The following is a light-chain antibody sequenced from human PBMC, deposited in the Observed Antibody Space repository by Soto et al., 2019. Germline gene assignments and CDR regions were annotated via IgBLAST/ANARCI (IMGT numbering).Light chain of an antibody. J-gene: IGKJ2*02. Sequence: EIVMTQSPATLSVSPGERATLSCRASQTVSRNVAWYQQKPGQSPRLLFYGASSRATVSPARFSAGGSGTAVTTTTNNLQSDDFAVVLYQQYFNCAPCTFGRGTRLEVK. CDR2: GAS. CDR1: QTVSRN. CDR3: QQYFNCAPCT. V-gene: IGKV3-15*01.